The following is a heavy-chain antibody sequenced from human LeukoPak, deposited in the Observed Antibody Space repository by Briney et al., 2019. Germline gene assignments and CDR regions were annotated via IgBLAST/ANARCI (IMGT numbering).Heavy chain of an antibody. D-gene: IGHD1-26*01. CDR1: VYTLINYV. V-gene: IGHV1-18*01. J-gene: IGHJ3*02. CDR2: ISAYTDTT. CDR3: ARTVGATGAFDI. Sequence: GGGVTDSRKASVYTLINYVLPWVRPAPGRGGAWMGWISAYTDTTNYAQKLQGRVTMPTNPNTSTAYMELRSLRSDDTAVYYCARTVGATGAFDIWGQGTMVTVSS.